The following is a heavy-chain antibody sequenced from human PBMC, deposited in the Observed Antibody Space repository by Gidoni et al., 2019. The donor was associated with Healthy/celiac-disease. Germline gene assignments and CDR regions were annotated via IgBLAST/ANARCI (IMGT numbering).Heavy chain of an antibody. D-gene: IGHD4-17*01. CDR3: ARPHDYGDYGGAFDI. V-gene: IGHV3-30*07. Sequence: DSVKGRFTISRDNSKNTLYLQMNSLRAEDTAVYYCARPHDYGDYGGAFDIWGQGTMVTVSS. J-gene: IGHJ3*02.